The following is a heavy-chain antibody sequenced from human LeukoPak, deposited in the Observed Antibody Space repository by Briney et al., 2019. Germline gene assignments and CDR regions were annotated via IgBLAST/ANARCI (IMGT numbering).Heavy chain of an antibody. CDR2: ISGSGGST. V-gene: IGHV3-23*01. CDR3: TKDEGQRYYDYVWGSYRPYYFDY. Sequence: GGSLRLSCAASGFTFSSYWMHWVRQAPGKGLEWVSAISGSGGSTYYADSVKGRFTISRDNSKNTLYLQMNSLRAEDTAVYYCTKDEGQRYYDYVWGSYRPYYFDYWGQGTLVTVSS. CDR1: GFTFSSYW. D-gene: IGHD3-16*02. J-gene: IGHJ4*02.